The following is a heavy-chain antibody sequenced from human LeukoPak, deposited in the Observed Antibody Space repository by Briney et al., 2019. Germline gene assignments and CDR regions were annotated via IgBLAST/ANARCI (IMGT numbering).Heavy chain of an antibody. CDR1: GYSISGGYY. D-gene: IGHD3-22*01. J-gene: IGHJ4*02. V-gene: IGHV4-38-2*02. Sequence: SETLSLTCTVSGYSISGGYYWGWIRQPPGKGLEWIGSIYHSGSTYYNPSLKSRVTISVDTSKNQFSLKLSSVTAADTAVYYCARVAFSGSSGLIAPHFDYWGQGTLVTVSS. CDR2: IYHSGST. CDR3: ARVAFSGSSGLIAPHFDY.